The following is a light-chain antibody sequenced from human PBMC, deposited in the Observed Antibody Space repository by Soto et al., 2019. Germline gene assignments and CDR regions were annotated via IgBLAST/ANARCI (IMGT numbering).Light chain of an antibody. J-gene: IGKJ5*01. CDR2: AAS. CDR3: QQANSFTIT. V-gene: IGKV1-12*01. Sequence: DIQMTQSPSSVSASVGDIVTITCRASQGISSWLAWYQQKPGKAPKLLIYAASSLQSGVPLRFRGSGSGTDFTITISSLKNEDFETYYCQQANSFTITFGHGTRLEIK. CDR1: QGISSW.